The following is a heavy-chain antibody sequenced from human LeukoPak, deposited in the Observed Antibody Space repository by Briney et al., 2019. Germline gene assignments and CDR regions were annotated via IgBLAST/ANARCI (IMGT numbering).Heavy chain of an antibody. Sequence: GRSLRLSCAASGFTFSSYGMHWVRQAPGKGLEWVAVISYDGSNKYYADSVKGRFTISRDNSKNTLYLQMNSLRAEDTAVYYCAKDQGVAADSLDYWGQGTLVTVSS. J-gene: IGHJ4*02. CDR1: GFTFSSYG. CDR3: AKDQGVAADSLDY. V-gene: IGHV3-30*18. D-gene: IGHD6-13*01. CDR2: ISYDGSNK.